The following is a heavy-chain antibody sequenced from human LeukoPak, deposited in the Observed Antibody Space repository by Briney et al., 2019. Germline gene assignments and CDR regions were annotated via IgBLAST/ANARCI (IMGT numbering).Heavy chain of an antibody. CDR3: ARDVIAAPGTSDY. CDR2: IYTSGTT. CDR1: GDSISSGSFY. Sequence: SQTLSLTCSISGDSISSGSFYWSWIRQPAGRGLEWIGRIYTSGTTNYNPSLKSRVTISVDTSKNQFSLKLSSVTAADTAVYYCARDVIAAPGTSDYWGQGALVTVSS. D-gene: IGHD6-13*01. J-gene: IGHJ4*02. V-gene: IGHV4-61*02.